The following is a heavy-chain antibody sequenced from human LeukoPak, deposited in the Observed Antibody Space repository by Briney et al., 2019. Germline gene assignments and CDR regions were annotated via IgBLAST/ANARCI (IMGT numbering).Heavy chain of an antibody. CDR1: GFTFSSYS. D-gene: IGHD2/OR15-2a*01. CDR3: AKDSAKKYDDY. J-gene: IGHJ4*02. V-gene: IGHV3-21*04. Sequence: PGGSLRLSCAASGFTFSSYSMNWVRQAPGKGLEWVSSISSSSSYIYYANSVKGRFTISRDNAKNSLYLQMSSLRAEDTAVYYCAKDSAKKYDDYWGQGTLVTVSS. CDR2: ISSSSSYI.